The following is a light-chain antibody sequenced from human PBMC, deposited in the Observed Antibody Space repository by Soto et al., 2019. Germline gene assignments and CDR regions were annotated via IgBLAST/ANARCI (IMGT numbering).Light chain of an antibody. J-gene: IGLJ3*02. V-gene: IGLV1-40*01. Sequence: QLVLTQPPSASGAPGQRVTISCTGSSSNIGAGYGVHWYQQVPGTAPKLLISGNSDRPSGVPDRFSGSKSGTSASLAITGLQAEDEADYYCLSYDSSLSSWVFGGGTKLTVL. CDR3: LSYDSSLSSWV. CDR2: GNS. CDR1: SSNIGAGYG.